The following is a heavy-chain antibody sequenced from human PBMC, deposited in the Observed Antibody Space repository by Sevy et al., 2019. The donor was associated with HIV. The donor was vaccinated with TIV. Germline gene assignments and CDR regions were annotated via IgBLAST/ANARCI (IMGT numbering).Heavy chain of an antibody. CDR1: GFTFSSYA. V-gene: IGHV3-23*01. CDR3: AKAGYSSSWFDY. Sequence: GGSLRLSCAASGFTFSSYAMSWVRQAPGKGLEWVSAISGRGGSTYYADSVKGRFTISRDNSKNTLYLQMNSLRAEDTSVYYCAKAGYSSSWFDYWGQGTLVTVSS. CDR2: ISGRGGST. D-gene: IGHD6-13*01. J-gene: IGHJ4*02.